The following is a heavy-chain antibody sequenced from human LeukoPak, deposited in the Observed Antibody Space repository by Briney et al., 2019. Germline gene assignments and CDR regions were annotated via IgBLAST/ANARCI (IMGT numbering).Heavy chain of an antibody. CDR3: ARHSYDIFIGYYPNFDY. CDR2: IHYSGST. CDR1: GGSIGSYS. Sequence: SETLSLTCTVSGGSIGSYSWNWIRQPQGKGLEWIGHIHYSGSTNYNPSLKSRVTISVATSKNQFSLKLSSVTAADPAVYYCARHSYDIFIGYYPNFDYWGQGTLVTVSS. D-gene: IGHD3-9*01. J-gene: IGHJ4*02. V-gene: IGHV4-59*08.